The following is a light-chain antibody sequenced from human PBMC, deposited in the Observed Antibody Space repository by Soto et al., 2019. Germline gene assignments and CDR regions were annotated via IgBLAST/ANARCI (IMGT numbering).Light chain of an antibody. CDR3: QQYHSSSVT. Sequence: DIPMTQSPSTLSASIGDKVTFTCRASQSISSWLAWYQQKPGKAPKLLIYDASNLASGVPSRFSGSGSGTEFTLIISCLQADDVATYYCQQYHSSSVTFGGGTKVEIK. J-gene: IGKJ4*01. CDR2: DAS. CDR1: QSISSW. V-gene: IGKV1-5*01.